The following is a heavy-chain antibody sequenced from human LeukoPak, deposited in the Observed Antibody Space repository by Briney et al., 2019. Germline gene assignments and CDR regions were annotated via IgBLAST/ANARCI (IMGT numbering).Heavy chain of an antibody. CDR2: ITSSTIDT. J-gene: IGHJ6*02. D-gene: IGHD6-13*01. Sequence: GGSLRLSCRDSGLTFSRYGMNWVRQAPGKGLEWISHITSSTIDTYYADSVKGRFIISRDNAESSLYLQMNSLRVEDTAVYYCARVNVAAAGIQYYYGMDVWGQGTTVTVSS. CDR3: ARVNVAAAGIQYYYGMDV. V-gene: IGHV3-21*01. CDR1: GLTFSRYG.